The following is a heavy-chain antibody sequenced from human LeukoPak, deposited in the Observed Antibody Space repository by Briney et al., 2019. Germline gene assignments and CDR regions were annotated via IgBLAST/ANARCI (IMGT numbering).Heavy chain of an antibody. CDR3: ARDGAGKYYYYYMDV. CDR2: INPSGGST. J-gene: IGHJ6*03. D-gene: IGHD6-19*01. Sequence: ASVKVSCKASGYTFTSYYMHWVRQAPGQGLEWMGIINPSGGSTSYAQKFQGRVTMTRDMSTSTVYMELSSLRSEDTAVYYCARDGAGKYYYYYMDVWGKGTTVTASS. CDR1: GYTFTSYY. V-gene: IGHV1-46*01.